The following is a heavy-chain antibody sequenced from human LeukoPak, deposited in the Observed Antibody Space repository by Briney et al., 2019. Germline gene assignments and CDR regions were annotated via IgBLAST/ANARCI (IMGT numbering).Heavy chain of an antibody. V-gene: IGHV4-30-4*01. CDR3: VVAAPYNWFDP. Sequence: ASETLSLTCTVSGGSISSGDYYWSWIRQPPGKGLVWIGYIYYSGSTYYNPSLKSRVTISVDTSKNQFSLKLGSVTAADTAVYYCVVAAPYNWFDPWGQGTLVTVSS. J-gene: IGHJ5*02. D-gene: IGHD2-15*01. CDR1: GGSISSGDYY. CDR2: IYYSGST.